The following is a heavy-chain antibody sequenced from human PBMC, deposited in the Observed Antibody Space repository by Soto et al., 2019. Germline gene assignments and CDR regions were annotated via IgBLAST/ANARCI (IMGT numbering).Heavy chain of an antibody. Sequence: EVQLVESGGGLVQPGGSLRLSCAASGFTFSSYSMNWVRQAPGKGLEWVSYISTRSSTIYYADSVKGRFTISRDNAKNSRYLQMNSLRDEGTAVYYCARGGGIFEYWGQGTLVTVSS. CDR3: ARGGGIFEY. CDR1: GFTFSSYS. CDR2: ISTRSSTI. V-gene: IGHV3-48*02. J-gene: IGHJ4*02. D-gene: IGHD3-16*01.